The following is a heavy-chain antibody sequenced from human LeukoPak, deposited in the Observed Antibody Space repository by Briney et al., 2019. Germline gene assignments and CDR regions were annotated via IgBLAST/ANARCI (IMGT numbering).Heavy chain of an antibody. V-gene: IGHV5-51*01. J-gene: IGHJ4*02. Sequence: KVSCKASGYTFTGYYMHWVRQMPGKGLEWMGIIYPGDSDTRYSPSFQGQVTISADKSISTAYLQWSSPKASDTAMYYCARHSFFVDYWGQGTLVTVSS. CDR1: GYTFTGYY. D-gene: IGHD3-3*01. CDR3: ARHSFFVDY. CDR2: IYPGDSDT.